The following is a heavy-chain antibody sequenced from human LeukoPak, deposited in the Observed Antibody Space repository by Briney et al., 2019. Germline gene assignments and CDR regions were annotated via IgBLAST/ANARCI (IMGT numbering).Heavy chain of an antibody. V-gene: IGHV1-2*02. CDR2: INPNSGRT. D-gene: IGHD6-19*01. Sequence: GASVKVSCKASGYAFAGYYMHWVRQAPGQGLEWMGWINPNSGRTNYAQKFQGRVTMTRDTSISTAYMDLSRLTSDDTAVYYCARGAPVAVTSCFDPWGQGTLVTVYS. CDR1: GYAFAGYY. J-gene: IGHJ5*02. CDR3: ARGAPVAVTSCFDP.